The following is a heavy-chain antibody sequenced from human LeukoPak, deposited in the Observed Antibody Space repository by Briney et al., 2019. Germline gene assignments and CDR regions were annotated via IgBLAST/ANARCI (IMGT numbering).Heavy chain of an antibody. D-gene: IGHD6-13*01. V-gene: IGHV3-33*01. CDR2: LWYDGSNK. J-gene: IGHJ4*02. CDR1: GFTFSSYG. CDR3: ARGTGSSWPLLFFDY. Sequence: PGGSLRLSCAASGFTFSSYGMHWVRQAPGKGLEWVAVLWYDGSNKYYADSVKGRFTISRDNSKNMLYLQMNSLRAEDTAVYYCARGTGSSWPLLFFDYWGQGTLVTVSS.